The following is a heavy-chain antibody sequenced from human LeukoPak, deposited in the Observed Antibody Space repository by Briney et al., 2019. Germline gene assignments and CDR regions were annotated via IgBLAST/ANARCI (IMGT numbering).Heavy chain of an antibody. V-gene: IGHV3-66*01. CDR3: AAHSATYYDFWSGYFGSFDY. CDR2: IYSGGST. Sequence: GGSLRLSCAASGFTVSSNYMSWVRQAPGKGLEWVSVIYSGGSTYYADSVKGRLTISRDNSKNTLYLQMNSLRAEDTAVYYCAAHSATYYDFWSGYFGSFDYWGQGTLVTVSS. J-gene: IGHJ4*02. CDR1: GFTVSSNY. D-gene: IGHD3-3*01.